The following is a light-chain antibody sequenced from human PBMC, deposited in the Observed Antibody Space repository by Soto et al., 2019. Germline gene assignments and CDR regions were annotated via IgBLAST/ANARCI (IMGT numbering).Light chain of an antibody. CDR2: DAS. Sequence: EIVLTQSRATLSLSPGERATFSCRASQSVSSDLVWYQQKPGQAPRLLIYDASNRATGIPARFSGSGSGTDFTLTFSRLEPEDFAVYYCQQYSTWPRTFGQGTKVDI. J-gene: IGKJ1*01. CDR3: QQYSTWPRT. CDR1: QSVSSD. V-gene: IGKV3-11*01.